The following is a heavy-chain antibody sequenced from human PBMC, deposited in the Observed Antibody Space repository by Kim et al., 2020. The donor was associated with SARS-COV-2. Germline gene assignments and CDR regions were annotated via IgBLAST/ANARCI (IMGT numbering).Heavy chain of an antibody. J-gene: IGHJ4*02. Sequence: SETLSLTCAVSGGSISSGGYSWSWIRQPPGKGLEWIGYIYHSGSTYYNPSLKSRVTISVDRSKNQFSLKLSSVTAADTAVYYCARAGLERGTYYFDYWGQGTLVTVSS. CDR2: IYHSGST. CDR3: ARAGLERGTYYFDY. D-gene: IGHD1-1*01. CDR1: GGSISSGGYS. V-gene: IGHV4-30-2*01.